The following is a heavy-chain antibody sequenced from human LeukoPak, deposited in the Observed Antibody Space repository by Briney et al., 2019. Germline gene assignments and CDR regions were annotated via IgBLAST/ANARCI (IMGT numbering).Heavy chain of an antibody. Sequence: SETLPLTCTVSGGSISHYFWSWIRQPPGKALEWIGYIYYSGSTNYNPSLKSQVTISVDPSKNQFSLKLNSVTAADTAVYYCAKTVAGYWYFDLWGRGTLVTVSS. J-gene: IGHJ2*01. CDR3: AKTVAGYWYFDL. V-gene: IGHV4-59*08. CDR2: IYYSGST. D-gene: IGHD6-19*01. CDR1: GGSISHYF.